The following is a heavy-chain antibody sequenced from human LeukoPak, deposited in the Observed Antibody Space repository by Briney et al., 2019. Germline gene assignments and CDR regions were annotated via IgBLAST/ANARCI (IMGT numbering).Heavy chain of an antibody. D-gene: IGHD4-23*01. J-gene: IGHJ3*02. CDR2: IYHSGST. Sequence: SETLSPTCAVSGYSISSGYYWGWIRQPPGKGLEWTGSIYHSGSTYYNPSLKSRFTISVDTSKNQFSLKLSSVTAADTAVYYCARLRWNYHDAFDIWGQGTMVTVSS. V-gene: IGHV4-38-2*01. CDR3: ARLRWNYHDAFDI. CDR1: GYSISSGYY.